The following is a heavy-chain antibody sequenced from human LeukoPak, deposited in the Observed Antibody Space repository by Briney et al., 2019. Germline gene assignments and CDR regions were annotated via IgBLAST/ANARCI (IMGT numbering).Heavy chain of an antibody. J-gene: IGHJ4*02. D-gene: IGHD6-19*01. Sequence: GGPLRLFCAASGFTFTNYAMSWLRRAPGKGLEWVSAIVGGGGTTFYADSVKGRFTISRDNAKNTVYLQMNSLRAEDTAVYYCAKARLSTGWAYNDYWGQGTLVTVSS. CDR3: AKARLSTGWAYNDY. CDR2: IVGGGGTT. V-gene: IGHV3-23*01. CDR1: GFTFTNYA.